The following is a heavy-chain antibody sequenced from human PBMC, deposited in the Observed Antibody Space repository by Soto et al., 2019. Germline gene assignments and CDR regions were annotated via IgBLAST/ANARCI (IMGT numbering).Heavy chain of an antibody. CDR1: GGSISSGGYY. CDR2: IYYSGST. V-gene: IGHV4-31*03. D-gene: IGHD3-10*01. J-gene: IGHJ4*02. Sequence: SETLSLTCTGSGGSISSGGYYWSWIRQHPGKGLEWIGYIYYSGSTYYNPSLKSRVTISVDTSKNQFSLKLSSVTAADKAVYYCARLWLQSNYFDYWGQGTLVTVSS. CDR3: ARLWLQSNYFDY.